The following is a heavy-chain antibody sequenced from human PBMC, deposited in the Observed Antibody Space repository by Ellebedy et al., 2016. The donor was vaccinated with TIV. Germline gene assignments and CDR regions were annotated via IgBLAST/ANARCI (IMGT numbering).Heavy chain of an antibody. CDR3: ARPDSEDNYMDV. CDR2: ISFDGKRI. J-gene: IGHJ6*03. CDR1: GFTFSTYG. V-gene: IGHV3-30*03. Sequence: GESLKISXETSGFTFSTYGMHWVRQAPGKGLEWVANISFDGKRIAYAASVKGRFTISRENSMNTVYLQMNSLRGEDTAQYYCARPDSEDNYMDVWGKGTAVTVSS.